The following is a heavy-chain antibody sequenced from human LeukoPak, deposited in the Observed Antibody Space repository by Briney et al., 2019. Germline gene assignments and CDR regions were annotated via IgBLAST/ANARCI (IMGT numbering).Heavy chain of an antibody. CDR2: IYYSGST. J-gene: IGHJ4*02. D-gene: IGHD6-25*01. V-gene: IGHV4-59*12. CDR3: ARVRSSAGFDY. CDR1: GGSISSYY. Sequence: PSETLSLTCTVSGGSISSYYWSWIRQPPGKGLEWIGYIYYSGSTNYNPSLKSRVTISVDTSKNQFSLKLSSVTAADTAVYYCARVRSSAGFDYWGQGTLVTVSS.